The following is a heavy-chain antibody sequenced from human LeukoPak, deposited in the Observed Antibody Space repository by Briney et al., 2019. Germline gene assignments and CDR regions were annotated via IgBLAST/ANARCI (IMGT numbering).Heavy chain of an antibody. J-gene: IGHJ4*02. CDR1: VGSISSYY. D-gene: IGHD6-13*01. V-gene: IGHV4-4*07. Sequence: SETLSLTCTVSVGSISSYYWSWIRQPAGKGLEWIGRIYTSGSTNYNPSLKSRVTMSVDTSKNQFSLKLSSVTAADTAVYYCARESYSSSWCPFDYWGQGTLVTVSS. CDR2: IYTSGST. CDR3: ARESYSSSWCPFDY.